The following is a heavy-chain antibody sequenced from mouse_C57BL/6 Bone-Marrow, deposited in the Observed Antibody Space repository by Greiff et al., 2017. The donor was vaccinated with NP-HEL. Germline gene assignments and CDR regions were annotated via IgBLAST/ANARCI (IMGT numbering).Heavy chain of an antibody. V-gene: IGHV5-17*01. CDR2: ISSGSSTI. CDR1: GFTFSDYG. J-gene: IGHJ4*01. D-gene: IGHD2-1*01. CDR3: ARYGNYVYAMDY. Sequence: EVKLMESGGGLVKPGGSLKLSCAASGFTFSDYGMHWVRQAPETGLEWVAYISSGSSTIYYADTVKGRFTISRDNAKNTLFLQMTSLRSEDTAMYYCARYGNYVYAMDYWGQGTSVTVSS.